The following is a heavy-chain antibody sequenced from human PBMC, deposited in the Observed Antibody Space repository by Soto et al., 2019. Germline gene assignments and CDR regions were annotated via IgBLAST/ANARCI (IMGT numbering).Heavy chain of an antibody. Sequence: ASVKVSCKVSGYTLTELSMHWVRQAPGKGLEWMGGFDPEDGETIYAQKFQGRVTMTEDTSTDTAYMELSSLRSEDTAVYYCASALDWLLFGLVDFWGQGTTVPVSS. CDR1: GYTLTELS. CDR3: ASALDWLLFGLVDF. D-gene: IGHD3-3*01. V-gene: IGHV1-24*01. CDR2: FDPEDGET. J-gene: IGHJ6*02.